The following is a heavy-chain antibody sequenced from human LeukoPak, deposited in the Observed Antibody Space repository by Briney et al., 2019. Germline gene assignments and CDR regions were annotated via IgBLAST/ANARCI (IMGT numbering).Heavy chain of an antibody. CDR1: GGSISSGGYY. CDR3: ARGVDGYNSFDF. J-gene: IGHJ4*02. Sequence: PSETLPLTCIVSGGSISSGGYYWSWIRQHPGKGLEWIGYIYYSGSTYCNPSLKSRLTISVDASKNQFSLKLSSVTAADTAVYYCARGVDGYNSFDFWGQGTLVTVSS. CDR2: IYYSGST. D-gene: IGHD5-24*01. V-gene: IGHV4-31*03.